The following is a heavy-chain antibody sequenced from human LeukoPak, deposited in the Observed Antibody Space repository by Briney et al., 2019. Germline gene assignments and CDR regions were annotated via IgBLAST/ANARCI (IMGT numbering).Heavy chain of an antibody. V-gene: IGHV4-4*02. D-gene: IGHD1-26*01. CDR2: SYHSGST. Sequence: ASETLSLTCAVSGGSITSSKWWTWVRQPPGKGLEWIGESYHSGSTNYNPSLKSRVTISVDESKNHLYLNLASVTAADTAVYYCSRESGPFCPFGHWGQGTLVAVTS. CDR3: SRESGPFCPFGH. J-gene: IGHJ4*02. CDR1: GGSITSSKW.